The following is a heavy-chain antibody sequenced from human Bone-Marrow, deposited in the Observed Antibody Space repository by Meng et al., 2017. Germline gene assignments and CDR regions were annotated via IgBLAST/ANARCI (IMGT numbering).Heavy chain of an antibody. CDR3: ARSPMGIAARLPGYWYFDL. Sequence: GESLKISCAASGFTFSAYEMNWVRQAPGKGLEWLSYISGGGGLIYYADSVRGRVTTSRDNAKNSLYLQMNSLRAEDTAVYYCARSPMGIAARLPGYWYFDLWGRGTLVTVSS. CDR2: ISGGGGLI. D-gene: IGHD6-6*01. V-gene: IGHV3-48*03. J-gene: IGHJ2*01. CDR1: GFTFSAYE.